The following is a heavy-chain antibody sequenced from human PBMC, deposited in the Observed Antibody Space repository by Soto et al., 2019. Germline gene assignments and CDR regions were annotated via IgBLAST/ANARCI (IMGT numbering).Heavy chain of an antibody. J-gene: IGHJ4*02. CDR1: GGPIAPFY. Sequence: SETLSLTCTVSGGPIAPFYWTWIRQSPGKGLESIGYVYYNGSTNYNPALKGRVTISLDTPKSQFSLRLSSVTAADTAVYYCARTRGRGQWRDFYFDFWGQGSLVTVSS. D-gene: IGHD6-19*01. CDR3: ARTRGRGQWRDFYFDF. V-gene: IGHV4-59*12. CDR2: VYYNGST.